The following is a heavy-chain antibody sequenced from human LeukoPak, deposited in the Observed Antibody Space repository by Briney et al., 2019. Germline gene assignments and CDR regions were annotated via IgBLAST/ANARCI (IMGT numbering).Heavy chain of an antibody. V-gene: IGHV3-23*01. Sequence: TGGSLRLSCAASGFTFSSYVMSWVRQAPGKGLEWVSAISGSGGSTYYADSVKGRFTISRDNSKNTLYLQMNSLRAEDTAVYYCAKDFRDFWSGYYGGYWFDPWGQGTLVTVSS. D-gene: IGHD3-3*01. J-gene: IGHJ5*02. CDR3: AKDFRDFWSGYYGGYWFDP. CDR1: GFTFSSYV. CDR2: ISGSGGST.